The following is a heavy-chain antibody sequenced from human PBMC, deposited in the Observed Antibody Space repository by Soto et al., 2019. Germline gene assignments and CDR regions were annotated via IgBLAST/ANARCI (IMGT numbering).Heavy chain of an antibody. V-gene: IGHV3-30-3*01. Sequence: PGGSLRLSCAASGFTFSSYAMHWVRQAPGKGLEWVAVISYDGSNKYYADSVKGRFTISRDNSKNTLYLQMNSLRAEDTAVYYCARDQFFVGIAAAGPTFDYWGQGTLVTVSS. CDR1: GFTFSSYA. D-gene: IGHD6-13*01. J-gene: IGHJ4*02. CDR2: ISYDGSNK. CDR3: ARDQFFVGIAAAGPTFDY.